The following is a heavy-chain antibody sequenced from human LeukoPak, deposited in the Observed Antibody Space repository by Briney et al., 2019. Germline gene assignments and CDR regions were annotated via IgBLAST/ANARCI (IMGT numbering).Heavy chain of an antibody. J-gene: IGHJ5*02. CDR2: ISGGGGST. Sequence: GGSLRLSCAASGFTFTSYSMNWVRQAPGKGLEWVSTISGGGGSTYYADSVKGRFTISRDNSKNTLYLQMDSLRGEDTAVYYCAKDPYRVIVATGNYLDPWGQGTLVTVSS. D-gene: IGHD2-21*01. V-gene: IGHV3-23*01. CDR3: AKDPYRVIVATGNYLDP. CDR1: GFTFTSYS.